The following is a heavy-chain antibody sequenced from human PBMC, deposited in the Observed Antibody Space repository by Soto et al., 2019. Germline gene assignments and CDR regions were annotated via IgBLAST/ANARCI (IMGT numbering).Heavy chain of an antibody. D-gene: IGHD2-2*01. V-gene: IGHV1-3*01. CDR2: INAGNGNT. Sequence: QVQLVQSGAEVKKPGASVKVSCKASGYSFTSYAIYWVRQAPGQRLEWMGWINAGNGNTKYSQKLQGRVTFTGDTSASTAHMEQSSLRSEDTAVYFCARGVENIVVVLDVFGYYGMDVWGQGTTVTVSS. CDR1: GYSFTSYA. J-gene: IGHJ6*02. CDR3: ARGVENIVVVLDVFGYYGMDV.